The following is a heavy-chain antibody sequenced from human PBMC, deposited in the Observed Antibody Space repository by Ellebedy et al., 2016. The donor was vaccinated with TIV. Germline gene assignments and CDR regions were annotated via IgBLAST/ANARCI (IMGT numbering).Heavy chain of an antibody. D-gene: IGHD3-10*01. CDR1: GFTFSNAW. J-gene: IGHJ4*02. CDR2: IKSKTDGGTT. Sequence: GESLKISXAASGFTFSNAWMSWVRQAPGKGLEWVGRIKSKTDGGTTDYAAPVKGRFTISRDDSKNTLYLQMNSLKTEDTAVYYCTTDPLDYYGSGSYYQIPRKYFDYWGQGTLVTVSS. V-gene: IGHV3-15*01. CDR3: TTDPLDYYGSGSYYQIPRKYFDY.